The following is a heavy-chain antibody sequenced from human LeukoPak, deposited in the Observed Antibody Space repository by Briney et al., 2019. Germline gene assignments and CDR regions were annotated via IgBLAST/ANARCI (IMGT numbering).Heavy chain of an antibody. V-gene: IGHV3-30-3*01. D-gene: IGHD3-22*01. CDR2: MSSDGNAM. J-gene: IGHJ4*02. Sequence: GGSLRVSCAASGFTFTAYLIHWVRQALGKGLEWVAVMSSDGNAMFYADSVKGRFTISRDNSKNTLYLQMNSLRAEDTALYYCVRESEYDHSASFDYWGQGTLVTVSS. CDR1: GFTFTAYL. CDR3: VRESEYDHSASFDY.